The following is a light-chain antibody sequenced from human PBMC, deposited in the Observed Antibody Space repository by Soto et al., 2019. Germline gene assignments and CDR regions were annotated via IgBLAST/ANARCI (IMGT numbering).Light chain of an antibody. Sequence: EIVLTQSPGTLSLSPGERATLSCRASQSVSSSYLALYQQKPGQSPRLLSYGASSRATGIPDRFSGSGSGTEFTLTISILEPDDFAVYSCQQYGRWWTFGQGTKVEIK. J-gene: IGKJ1*01. CDR1: QSVSSSY. V-gene: IGKV3-20*01. CDR3: QQYGRWWT. CDR2: GAS.